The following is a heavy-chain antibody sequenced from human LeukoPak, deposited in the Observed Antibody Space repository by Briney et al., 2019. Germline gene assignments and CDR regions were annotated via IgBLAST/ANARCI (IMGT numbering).Heavy chain of an antibody. V-gene: IGHV4-39*01. CDR2: VYYSGST. Sequence: SETLSLTCTVSGGSISSNTYYWGWIRQPPGKGLEWIGSVYYSGSTYYNPSLKSRVTISVDTSKNQLSLKVTSVTAADTAVYYCARHPRDGATTYFDYWGQGTLVTVSS. CDR1: GGSISSNTYY. J-gene: IGHJ4*02. D-gene: IGHD5-24*01. CDR3: ARHPRDGATTYFDY.